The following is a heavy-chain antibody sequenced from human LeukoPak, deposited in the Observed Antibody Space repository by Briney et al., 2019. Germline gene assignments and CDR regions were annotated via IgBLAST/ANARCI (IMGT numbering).Heavy chain of an antibody. V-gene: IGHV3-7*01. D-gene: IGHD6-13*01. CDR3: ARGRPAAGQSFFDY. CDR2: IKQDGSGT. CDR1: GFTFSNYW. J-gene: IGHJ4*02. Sequence: QPGGSLRLSCAVSGFTFSNYWMSRVRQAPGKGLEWVASIKQDGSGTYYVDSVKGRFTISRDNAKNSLYLQMNSLRAEDTAVYYCARGRPAAGQSFFDYWGQGTLVTVSS.